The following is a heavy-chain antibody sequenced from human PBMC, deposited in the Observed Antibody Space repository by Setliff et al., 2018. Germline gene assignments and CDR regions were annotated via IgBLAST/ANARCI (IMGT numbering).Heavy chain of an antibody. CDR3: AKFGPLDLTGDWAFDN. V-gene: IGHV4-38-2*01. CDR2: IYHRGRT. D-gene: IGHD7-27*01. Sequence: SETLSLTCDVSGISITSGHYWGWIRQPPGKGLEWIATIYHRGRTYYNPSLKSRVTISVDTPKKQFSLKLSSVTAADTAVYYCAKFGPLDLTGDWAFDNWGQGTLVTVSS. J-gene: IGHJ4*02. CDR1: GISITSGHY.